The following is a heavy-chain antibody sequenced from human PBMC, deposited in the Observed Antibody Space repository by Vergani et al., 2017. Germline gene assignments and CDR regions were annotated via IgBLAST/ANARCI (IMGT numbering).Heavy chain of an antibody. CDR1: FDSIRNLYCN. J-gene: IGHJ5*02. V-gene: IGHV4-59*05. Sequence: QVQLQESGPGLVKSSETLSLTCSVSFDSIRNLYCNWIRQPPGKGLEWIGSIYYSGSTYYNPSLKSRVTISVDTSKNQFSLKLSSVTAADTAVYYCARHYPNKYSSGYYRGWFDPWGQGTLVTVSS. CDR2: IYYSGST. D-gene: IGHD3-22*01. CDR3: ARHYPNKYSSGYYRGWFDP.